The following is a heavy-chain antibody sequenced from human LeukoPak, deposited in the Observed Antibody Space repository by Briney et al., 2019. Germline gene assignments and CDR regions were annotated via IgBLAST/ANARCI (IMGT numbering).Heavy chain of an antibody. V-gene: IGHV4-34*01. CDR3: ARVDWSDVYYYYGMDV. CDR2: INHSGST. Sequence: PSETLSLTCAVYGGSFSGYYWSWIRQPPGKGLEWIGEINHSGSTNYNPSLKSRVTISVDTSKNQFSLKLSSVTAADTAVYYCARVDWSDVYYYYGMDVWGQGTTVTVSS. J-gene: IGHJ6*02. D-gene: IGHD3/OR15-3a*01. CDR1: GGSFSGYY.